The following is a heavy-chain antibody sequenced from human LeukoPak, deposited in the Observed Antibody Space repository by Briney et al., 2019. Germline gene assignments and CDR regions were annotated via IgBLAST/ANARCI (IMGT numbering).Heavy chain of an antibody. J-gene: IGHJ4*02. CDR2: ISSGGSTI. V-gene: IGHV3-48*04. Sequence: EESLRLSCTASGFTFNRFGMNWVRQAPGKGLEWVSYISSGGSTIYYADSVKGRFTLSRDNTKNSLFLHMNNLRAEDTAVYYCARDPGYWAVYYFDYWAQGTLVTVSS. CDR1: GFTFNRFG. D-gene: IGHD2-8*02. CDR3: ARDPGYWAVYYFDY.